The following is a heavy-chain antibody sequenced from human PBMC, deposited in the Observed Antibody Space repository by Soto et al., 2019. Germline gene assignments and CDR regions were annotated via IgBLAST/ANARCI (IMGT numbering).Heavy chain of an antibody. CDR1: GGTFSSYA. V-gene: IGHV1-69*13. CDR3: ASLSKQTPAAGAGPWFDP. J-gene: IGHJ5*02. D-gene: IGHD6-13*01. Sequence: ASVKVPCKASGGTFSSYAISWVRQAPGQGLEWMGGIIPIFGTANYAQKFQGRVTITADESTSIAYMELSSLRSEDTAVYYCASLSKQTPAAGAGPWFDPWGQGTLVTVSS. CDR2: IIPIFGTA.